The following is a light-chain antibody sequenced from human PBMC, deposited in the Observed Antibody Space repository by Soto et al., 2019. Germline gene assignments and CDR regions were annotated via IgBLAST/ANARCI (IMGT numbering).Light chain of an antibody. Sequence: TQAPDTLSVSPGERATLSCRASQAINNNVAWYQLKDGQVPRLLIYGASTRAADVPARFSGGGSGTEFTLTISSLQSEDFAEYHCQQYNNWPQTFGQGTKVEIK. J-gene: IGKJ1*01. CDR1: QAINNN. V-gene: IGKV3-15*01. CDR3: QQYNNWPQT. CDR2: GAS.